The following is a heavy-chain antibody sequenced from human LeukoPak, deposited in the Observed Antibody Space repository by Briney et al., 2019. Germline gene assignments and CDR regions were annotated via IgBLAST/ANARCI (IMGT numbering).Heavy chain of an antibody. V-gene: IGHV3-30*03. CDR1: GFTFSSYG. Sequence: GGSLRLSCAASGFTFSSYGMHWVRQAPGKGLEWVAVISYDGSNKYYADSVKGRFTISRDNSKNTLYLQMNSLRAEDTAVYYCARDAIDSSGFDFDYWGQGTLVTVSS. CDR2: ISYDGSNK. D-gene: IGHD3-22*01. CDR3: ARDAIDSSGFDFDY. J-gene: IGHJ4*02.